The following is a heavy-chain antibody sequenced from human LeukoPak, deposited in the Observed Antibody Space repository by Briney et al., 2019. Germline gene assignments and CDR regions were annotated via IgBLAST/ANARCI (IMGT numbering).Heavy chain of an antibody. CDR2: IYYSGST. J-gene: IGHJ5*02. CDR3: ARLWLRYFDWDFSAYQRGFWFDP. V-gene: IGHV4-59*08. CDR1: GGSISSYY. D-gene: IGHD3-9*01. Sequence: PSETLSLTCTVSGGSISSYYWSWIRQPPGKGLEWIGYIYYSGSTNYNPSLKSRVTISVDTSKNQFSLKLSSVTAADTAVHYCARLWLRYFDWDFSAYQRGFWFDPWGQGTLVTVSS.